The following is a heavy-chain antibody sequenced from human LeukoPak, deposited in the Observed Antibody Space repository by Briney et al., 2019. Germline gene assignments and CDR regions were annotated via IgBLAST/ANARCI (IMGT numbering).Heavy chain of an antibody. D-gene: IGHD6-19*01. Sequence: GGSLRLSCAASGFTFSTSGMTWVRQTPGKGLEWVSSISGSGYSTNYAGSVKGRFTISRDNSKNTLYLQMNSLRAEDTAIYYCAKPRIAVTGRVFYVDVWGKGTTVTIS. V-gene: IGHV3-23*01. CDR1: GFTFSTSG. CDR2: ISGSGYST. CDR3: AKPRIAVTGRVFYVDV. J-gene: IGHJ6*03.